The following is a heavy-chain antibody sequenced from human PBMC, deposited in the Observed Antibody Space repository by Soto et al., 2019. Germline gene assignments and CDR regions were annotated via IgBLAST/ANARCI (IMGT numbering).Heavy chain of an antibody. CDR3: AREMWTRTGPQNFFDY. CDR2: ISPSSGVT. CDR1: GYTFTSYG. D-gene: IGHD2-21*01. J-gene: IGHJ4*02. Sequence: QVQLVQSEGEVRQPGASVKVSCRASGYTFTSYGIIWVRQAPGQGLEWMGYISPSSGVTRYAQNLQGRVTLTTDTSTTTADMELRSLSSDDTAVYYCAREMWTRTGPQNFFDYWGLGALVTVSS. V-gene: IGHV1-18*01.